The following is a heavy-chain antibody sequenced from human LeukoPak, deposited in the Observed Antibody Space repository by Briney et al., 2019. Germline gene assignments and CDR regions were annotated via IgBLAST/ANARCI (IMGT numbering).Heavy chain of an antibody. Sequence: PGGSLRLSCAASGFTFSSNGMHWVRQAPGKGLEWVAFIRYDGSDKYYADSVKGRFTISRDNSKNTMYLQMNSLRAEDTAVYYCAKEIVVSAAYFDSWGQGTLVTVSS. D-gene: IGHD2-15*01. CDR2: IRYDGSDK. CDR1: GFTFSSNG. J-gene: IGHJ4*02. V-gene: IGHV3-30*02. CDR3: AKEIVVSAAYFDS.